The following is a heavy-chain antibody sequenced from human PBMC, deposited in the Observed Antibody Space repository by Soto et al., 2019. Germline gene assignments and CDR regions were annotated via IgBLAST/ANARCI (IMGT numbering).Heavy chain of an antibody. CDR3: ARSGEYVAFDY. CDR2: TYYSGYT. V-gene: IGHV4-30-4*01. J-gene: IGHJ4*02. Sequence: QVQLQESGPGLVKPSQTLSLTCTVSGDSFSSGDYKWSWIRQPPGKGLEWIGYTYYSGYTYNNPSIKSRPTMSVDTSTNQFSLKLSSVTAAATAVYYCARSGEYVAFDYWGQGTLVTVS. D-gene: IGHD4-17*01. CDR1: GDSFSSGDYK.